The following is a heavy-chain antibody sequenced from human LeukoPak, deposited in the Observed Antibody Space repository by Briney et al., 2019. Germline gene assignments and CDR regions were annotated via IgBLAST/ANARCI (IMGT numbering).Heavy chain of an antibody. CDR3: AREGAAAGTGWFDP. CDR2: INPNSGGT. V-gene: IGHV1-2*02. D-gene: IGHD6-13*01. CDR1: GYTFTGYY. Sequence: ASVKVSCKASGYTFTGYYMHWVRQAPGQGLEWMGWINPNSGGTNYAQKFQGRVTMTRDTSISTAYMELSRLRSDDTAVYYCAREGAAAGTGWFDPWGQGTLVTVSS. J-gene: IGHJ5*02.